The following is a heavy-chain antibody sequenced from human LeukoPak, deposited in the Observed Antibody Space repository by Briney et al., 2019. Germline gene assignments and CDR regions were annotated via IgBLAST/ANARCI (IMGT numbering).Heavy chain of an antibody. CDR2: ISSNGGST. CDR3: ARPRAGGITSVWGAFDI. V-gene: IGHV3-64*01. CDR1: GFTFSSYA. Sequence: GGSLRLSCAASGFTFSSYAMHWVRQAPGKGLEYVSAISSNGGSTYYANSVKGRFTISRDNSKNTLYLQMGSLRAEDMAVYYCARPRAGGITSVWGAFDIWGQGTMATVSS. J-gene: IGHJ3*02. D-gene: IGHD3-16*01.